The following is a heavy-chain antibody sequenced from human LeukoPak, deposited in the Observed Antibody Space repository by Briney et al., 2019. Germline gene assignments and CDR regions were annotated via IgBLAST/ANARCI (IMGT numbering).Heavy chain of an antibody. V-gene: IGHV1-18*01. CDR1: GYTFTSYG. J-gene: IGHJ3*02. CDR2: ISAYNGNT. Sequence: ASVKVSCKASGYTFTSYGISWVRQAPGQGLEWMGWISAYNGNTNYAQKLQGRVTMTTDTPTSTAYMELRSLRSDDTAVYYCARDRVTISKPEAAFDIWGQGTMVTVSS. CDR3: ARDRVTISKPEAAFDI. D-gene: IGHD3-3*01.